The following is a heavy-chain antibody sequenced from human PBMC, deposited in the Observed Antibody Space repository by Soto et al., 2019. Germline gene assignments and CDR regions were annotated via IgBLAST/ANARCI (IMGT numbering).Heavy chain of an antibody. V-gene: IGHV4-4*02. CDR3: ARDNRGYSYGYYYYYGMDV. D-gene: IGHD5-18*01. Sequence: QVQLQESGPGLVKPSGTLSLTCAVSGGSMSSSNWWSWVRQPPGKGLEWIGEIYHSGSTNYNPSLKSRVTISVDKSKNQFSLKLSSVTAADTAVYYCARDNRGYSYGYYYYYGMDVWGQGTTVTVSS. CDR2: IYHSGST. J-gene: IGHJ6*02. CDR1: GGSMSSSNW.